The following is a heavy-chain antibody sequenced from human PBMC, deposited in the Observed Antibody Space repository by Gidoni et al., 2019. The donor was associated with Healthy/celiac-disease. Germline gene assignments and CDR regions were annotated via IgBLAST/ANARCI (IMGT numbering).Heavy chain of an antibody. V-gene: IGHV3-9*01. J-gene: IGHJ4*02. CDR1: GFTFDDYA. Sequence: EVQLVESGGGLVQPGRSLRLSCAASGFTFDDYAMHWVRQAPGKGLEWVAGISWNSGSIGYADSVKGRFTISRDNAKNSLYLQMNSLRAEDTALYYCAKGDLMVYATPRLGYWGQGTLVTVSS. CDR3: AKGDLMVYATPRLGY. D-gene: IGHD2-8*01. CDR2: ISWNSGSI.